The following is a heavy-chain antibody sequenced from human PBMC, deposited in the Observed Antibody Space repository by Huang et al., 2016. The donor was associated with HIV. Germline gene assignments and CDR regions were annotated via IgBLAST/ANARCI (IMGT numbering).Heavy chain of an antibody. CDR1: GFSFVSYA. Sequence: EVQLLESGGGLVQPGGSLRLSCAGSGFSFVSYAMSWVRQPPGKGREGVSASRKSGRDTYYADAVKGRFTISRDNSKNTLYLQMNSLRAEDTAVYYCAKEASYIFWNGYPLASWGQGTLVTVSP. CDR2: SRKSGRDT. J-gene: IGHJ5*02. CDR3: AKEASYIFWNGYPLAS. V-gene: IGHV3-23*01. D-gene: IGHD3-3*01.